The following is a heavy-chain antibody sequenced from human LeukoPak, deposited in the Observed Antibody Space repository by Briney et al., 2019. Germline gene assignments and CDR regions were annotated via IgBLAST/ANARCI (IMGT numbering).Heavy chain of an antibody. CDR2: MDPNSGDT. V-gene: IGHV1-8*01. D-gene: IGHD3-22*01. CDR1: GYTFTNYD. J-gene: IGHJ4*02. CDR3: ARDISGNPGGY. Sequence: ASVEVSCKASGYTFTNYDINWVRQAAGQGLEWMGWMDPNSGDTDYVQKFRGKVTMTRDTSISTAYMELSRLRSDDTAVYYCARDISGNPGGYWGQGTLVTVSS.